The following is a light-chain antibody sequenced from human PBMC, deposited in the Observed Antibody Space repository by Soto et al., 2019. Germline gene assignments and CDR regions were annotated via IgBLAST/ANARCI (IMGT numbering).Light chain of an antibody. Sequence: EIVLTQSPGTLSLSPGERATLSCRTSQTVSSTYLAWYQQKRGQAPRLLIYGTSNRATGIPDRFSGSGSGTDSTLPSSSLEREDVADYHCHLYGSSRLYSFAEGTEVVI. CDR2: GTS. CDR1: QTVSSTY. CDR3: HLYGSSRLYS. V-gene: IGKV3-20*01. J-gene: IGKJ2*01.